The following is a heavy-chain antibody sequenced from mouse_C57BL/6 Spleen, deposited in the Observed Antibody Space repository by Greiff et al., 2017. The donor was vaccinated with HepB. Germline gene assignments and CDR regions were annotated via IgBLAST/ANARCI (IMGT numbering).Heavy chain of an antibody. V-gene: IGHV3-6*01. J-gene: IGHJ2*01. Sequence: EVKLVESGPGLVKPSQSLSLTCSVTGYSITSGYYWNWIRQFPGNKLEWMGYISYDGSNNYNPSLKNRISITRDTSKNQFFLKLNSVTTEDTATYYCARADYYGSRGYFDYWGQGTTLTVSS. D-gene: IGHD1-1*01. CDR2: ISYDGSN. CDR1: GYSITSGYY. CDR3: ARADYYGSRGYFDY.